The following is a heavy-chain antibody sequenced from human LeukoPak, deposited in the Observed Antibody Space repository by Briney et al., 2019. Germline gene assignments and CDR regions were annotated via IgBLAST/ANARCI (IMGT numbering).Heavy chain of an antibody. Sequence: GASVKVSCKASGYTFTSYGISWVRQAPGQGLEWMGWISAYNGNTNYAQKLQGRVTMTTDTSTSTAYMELRSLRSDDTAVYYCARNPQLYGSGYVASDYWGQGTLVTVSS. J-gene: IGHJ4*02. CDR3: ARNPQLYGSGYVASDY. CDR1: GYTFTSYG. D-gene: IGHD2-15*01. V-gene: IGHV1-18*01. CDR2: ISAYNGNT.